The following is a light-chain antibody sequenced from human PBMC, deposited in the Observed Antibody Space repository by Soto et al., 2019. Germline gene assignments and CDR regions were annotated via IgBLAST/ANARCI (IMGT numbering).Light chain of an antibody. CDR3: QQYGSSGT. Sequence: PGYSVALYCRASQSVSSYLAWYQQKPGQAPKLLIYDASSWDTGIPDRFSGSGSGTDFTLTISRLEPDDFAVYYCQQYGSSGTFGQGTKVDIK. CDR2: DAS. J-gene: IGKJ1*01. V-gene: IGKV3-20*01. CDR1: QSVSSY.